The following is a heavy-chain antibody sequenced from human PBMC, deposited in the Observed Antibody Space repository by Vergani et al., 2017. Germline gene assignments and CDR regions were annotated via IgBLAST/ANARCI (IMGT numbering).Heavy chain of an antibody. Sequence: EVQLLESGGGLVQPGGSLRLSCAASGFTFSSYAMSWVRQAPGKGLEWVSAISGSGGSIYYADSVKGRFTISRDNAKNSLYLQMNSLRAEDTAVYYCARGLELLDWFDPWGQGTLVTVSS. V-gene: IGHV3-23*01. D-gene: IGHD1-7*01. CDR2: ISGSGGSI. J-gene: IGHJ5*02. CDR1: GFTFSSYA. CDR3: ARGLELLDWFDP.